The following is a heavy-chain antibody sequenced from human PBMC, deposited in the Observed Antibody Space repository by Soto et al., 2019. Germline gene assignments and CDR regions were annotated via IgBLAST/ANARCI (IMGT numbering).Heavy chain of an antibody. V-gene: IGHV3-23*01. Sequence: EVQLLESGGGLVQPGGSLRLSCEASGFTFSSYAKSWVRQAPGKGLEWVSAISGSGGSTYYADSVKGRFTNSRDNSKNTLYLQMNSLRAEDTAVYYCEGSSDRFRDYWGQGTLVTVSS. CDR3: EGSSDRFRDY. CDR1: GFTFSSYA. CDR2: ISGSGGST. J-gene: IGHJ4*02. D-gene: IGHD6-6*01.